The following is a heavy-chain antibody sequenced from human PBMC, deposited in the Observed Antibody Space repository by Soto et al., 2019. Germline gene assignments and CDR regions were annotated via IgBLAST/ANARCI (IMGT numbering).Heavy chain of an antibody. CDR2: IYYSGST. CDR1: GGSISSSSYY. V-gene: IGHV4-39*01. D-gene: IGHD3-10*01. CDR3: ARHPQFRGVGYYYYYYYMDV. J-gene: IGHJ6*03. Sequence: SETLSLTCTVSGGSISSSSYYWGWIRQPPGKGLEWIGSIYYSGSTYYNPSLKSRVTISVDTSKNQFSLKLSSVTAADTAVYYCARHPQFRGVGYYYYYYYMDVWGKGTTVTVSS.